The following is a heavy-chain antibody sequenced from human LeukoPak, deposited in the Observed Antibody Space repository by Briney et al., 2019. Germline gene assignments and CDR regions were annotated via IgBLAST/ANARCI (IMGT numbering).Heavy chain of an antibody. Sequence: GGSLRLPCAASGFTFSTYAMSWVRQAPGKGLEWVSTISGSGGNTNYADSVKGRFTISRDNSKNTLYLQMNSLKAEDTAVYYCAKQGWSRINWFDPWGQGTLVTVSS. CDR3: AKQGWSRINWFDP. CDR1: GFTFSTYA. V-gene: IGHV3-23*01. CDR2: ISGSGGNT. J-gene: IGHJ5*02. D-gene: IGHD6-19*01.